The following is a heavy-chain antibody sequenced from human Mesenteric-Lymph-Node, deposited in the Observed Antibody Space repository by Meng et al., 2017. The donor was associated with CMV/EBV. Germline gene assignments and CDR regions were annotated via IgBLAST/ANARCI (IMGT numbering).Heavy chain of an antibody. J-gene: IGHJ4*02. CDR2: INAGNGNT. CDR1: GYTFTSYA. D-gene: IGHD1-26*01. Sequence: SCKAAGYTFTSYAMHWVRQAPGQRLEWMGWINAGNGNTKYSQKFQGRVTITRDTSASTAYMELSSLRSEDTAVYYCARQSSGATLDYWGQGTLVTVSS. CDR3: ARQSSGATLDY. V-gene: IGHV1-3*01.